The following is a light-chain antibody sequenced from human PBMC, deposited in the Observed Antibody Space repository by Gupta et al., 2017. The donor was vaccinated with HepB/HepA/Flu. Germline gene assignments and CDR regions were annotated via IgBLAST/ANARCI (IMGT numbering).Light chain of an antibody. CDR3: QQYGSPKLT. J-gene: IGKJ4*01. V-gene: IGKV3-20*01. Sequence: EIVLPQSPGTLSLSPRERATLSGRASQSVSSSYLAWYQQKPGQAPRLLIYGASRRATGIPDRFSGSGSGTDFTLTISRLEPEDFAVYYCQQYGSPKLTFGGGTKVEIK. CDR1: QSVSSSY. CDR2: GAS.